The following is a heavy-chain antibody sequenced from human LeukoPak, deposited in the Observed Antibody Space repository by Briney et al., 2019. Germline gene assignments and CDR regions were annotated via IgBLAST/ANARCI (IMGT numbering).Heavy chain of an antibody. J-gene: IGHJ4*02. CDR2: ISYDGSNK. CDR1: GFTFSSYT. CDR3: ARAEGSSYHFDY. D-gene: IGHD6-6*01. Sequence: AGRSLRLSCAASGFTFSSYTMHWVRQAPGKGLEWVAVISYDGSNKYYADSVKGRFTISRDNSKNTLYLQMNSLRAEDTAVYYCARAEGSSYHFDYWGQGTLVTVSS. V-gene: IGHV3-30*04.